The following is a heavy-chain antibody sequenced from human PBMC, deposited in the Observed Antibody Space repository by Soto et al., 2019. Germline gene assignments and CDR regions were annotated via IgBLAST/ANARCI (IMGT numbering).Heavy chain of an antibody. V-gene: IGHV3-23*01. J-gene: IGHJ2*01. D-gene: IGHD2-21*02. CDR2: ITGSGGLA. Sequence: EVQLLESGGDFVQPGGSLRLSCAVSGVTFNKYAMSWVRLPPGKGPEWVSAITGSGGLAYYADSVKGRFSISRDNSKPILFLQMNRLKDQASATYYCAKGDYGGNSPYWYFDLWGRGTLVIVSS. CDR1: GVTFNKYA. CDR3: AKGDYGGNSPYWYFDL.